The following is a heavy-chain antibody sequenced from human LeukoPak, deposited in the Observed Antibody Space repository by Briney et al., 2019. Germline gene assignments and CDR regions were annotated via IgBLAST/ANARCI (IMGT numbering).Heavy chain of an antibody. V-gene: IGHV3-9*01. CDR1: GFTFDDYA. D-gene: IGHD4-17*01. Sequence: GGSLRLSCAASGFTFDDYAMHWVRQAPGKGLEWVSGISWNSGSIGYADSVKGRFTISRDNAKNSLYLQMNSLRAEDTALYYCAKGGDYEAFDIWGQGTMVTVSS. J-gene: IGHJ3*02. CDR3: AKGGDYEAFDI. CDR2: ISWNSGSI.